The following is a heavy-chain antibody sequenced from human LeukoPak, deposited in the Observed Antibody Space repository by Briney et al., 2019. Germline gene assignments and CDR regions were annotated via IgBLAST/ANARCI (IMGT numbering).Heavy chain of an antibody. Sequence: SGTLSLTCAVYGGSFSGYYWSWIRQPPGKGLEWIGEINHSGSTNYNPSLKSRVTISVDTSKNQFSLKLSSVTAADTAVYYCAGHRYSYGFGRLDYWGQGTLVTVSS. CDR1: GGSFSGYY. D-gene: IGHD5-18*01. CDR2: INHSGST. J-gene: IGHJ4*02. V-gene: IGHV4-34*01. CDR3: AGHRYSYGFGRLDY.